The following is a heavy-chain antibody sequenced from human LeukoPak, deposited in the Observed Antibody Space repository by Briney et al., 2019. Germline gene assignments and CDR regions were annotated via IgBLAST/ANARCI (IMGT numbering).Heavy chain of an antibody. V-gene: IGHV4-34*01. D-gene: IGHD3-22*01. J-gene: IGHJ4*02. CDR1: GGSFSGYY. CDR2: INHSGST. Sequence: PSETLSLTCAVHGGSFSGYYWSWIRQPPGKGLEWIGEINHSGSTNYNPSLKSRVTISVDTSKNQFSLKLSSVTAADTAVYYCARDRARYYDSSGYAFDYWGQGTLVTVSS. CDR3: ARDRARYYDSSGYAFDY.